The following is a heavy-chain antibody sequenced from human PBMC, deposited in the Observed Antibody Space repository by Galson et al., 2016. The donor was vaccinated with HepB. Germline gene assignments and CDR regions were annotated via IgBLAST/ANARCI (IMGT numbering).Heavy chain of an antibody. CDR1: GYNFPTYW. CDR3: ARLQLYSSSAGANY. J-gene: IGHJ4*02. CDR2: IYPGDSNT. Sequence: QSGAEVKKPGESLKISCQASGYNFPTYWIGWVRQMPGKGLEWMGIIYPGDSNTRYSPSFQGQVTISADTSTSTAYLQGSSLKASDTAIYYCARLQLYSSSAGANYWGQGTLVTVSS. V-gene: IGHV5-51*01. D-gene: IGHD6-6*01.